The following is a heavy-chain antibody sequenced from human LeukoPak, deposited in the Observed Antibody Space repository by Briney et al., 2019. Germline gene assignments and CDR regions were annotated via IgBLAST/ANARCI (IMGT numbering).Heavy chain of an antibody. D-gene: IGHD6-13*01. CDR2: IKQDGSEK. V-gene: IGHV3-7*05. CDR3: ARGSLRAAGGY. J-gene: IGHJ4*02. Sequence: GGSLRLSCAASGFTFHIFWMTWIRQAPGKGLEWVANIKQDGSEKYYVDSVKGRFTISRDNAKNSLYLQMNSLRAEDTAVYYCARGSLRAAGGYWGQGTLVTVSS. CDR1: GFTFHIFW.